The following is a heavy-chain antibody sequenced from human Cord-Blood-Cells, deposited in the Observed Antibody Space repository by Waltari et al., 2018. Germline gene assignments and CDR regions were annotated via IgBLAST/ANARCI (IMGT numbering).Heavy chain of an antibody. CDR1: GFTLSSCE. V-gene: IGHV3-48*03. J-gene: IGHJ5*02. CDR3: ARSTGP. CDR2: ISSSGSTI. Sequence: EMKLVELGGGLVQPGGSVRVSCAAAGFTLSSCEMNWVRQAPGKGLEWFSYISSSGSTIYYADSVKGRFTISRDNAKNSLYLQMNSLRAEDTAVYYCARSTGPWGQGTLVTVSS.